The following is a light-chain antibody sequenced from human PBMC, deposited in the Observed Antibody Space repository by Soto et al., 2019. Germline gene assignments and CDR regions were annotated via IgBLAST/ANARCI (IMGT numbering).Light chain of an antibody. CDR2: AAS. CDR1: RSISSY. Sequence: DIQMTQSPSSLSASVGDRVTITCRASRSISSYLNWYQQKPGKAPKPLIYAASSLQSGVPSRFSGSGSGTDFTLTISSLQPEDFATYYCQQSYSTPPWTFGQGTKVEIK. CDR3: QQSYSTPPWT. V-gene: IGKV1-39*01. J-gene: IGKJ1*01.